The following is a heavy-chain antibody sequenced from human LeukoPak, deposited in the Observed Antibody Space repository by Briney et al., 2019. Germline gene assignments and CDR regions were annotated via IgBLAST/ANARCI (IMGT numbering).Heavy chain of an antibody. J-gene: IGHJ4*02. D-gene: IGHD2-15*01. CDR1: GFTFSSYG. CDR3: AKFGNSLDY. CDR2: VSYDGSNK. V-gene: IGHV3-30*18. Sequence: TGGSLRLSCAASGFTFSSYGMHWVRQAPGKGLEWVAVVSYDGSNKYYADSVKGRFTISRDNSKNTLYLQMNSLRAEDTAVYYCAKFGNSLDYWGQGTLVTVSS.